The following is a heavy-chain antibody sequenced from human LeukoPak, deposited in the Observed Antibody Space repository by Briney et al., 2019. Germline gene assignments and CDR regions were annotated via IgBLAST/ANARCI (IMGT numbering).Heavy chain of an antibody. J-gene: IGHJ5*02. CDR3: ARDGYCSGGSCYITGPNWFDP. V-gene: IGHV3-30-3*01. D-gene: IGHD2-15*01. Sequence: GGSLRLSCAASRFTFSSYAMHWVRQAPGKGLEWVAVISYDGSNKYYADSVKGRFTISRDNSKNTLYLQMNSLRAEDTAVYYCARDGYCSGGSCYITGPNWFDPWGQGTLVTVSS. CDR1: RFTFSSYA. CDR2: ISYDGSNK.